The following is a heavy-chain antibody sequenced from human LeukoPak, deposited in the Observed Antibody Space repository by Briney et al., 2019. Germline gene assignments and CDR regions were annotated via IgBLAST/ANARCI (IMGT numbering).Heavy chain of an antibody. D-gene: IGHD3-16*01. CDR3: TTEVGYDYVGGSYAIDY. V-gene: IGHV3-15*01. CDR1: GFTFSNAW. CDR2: IKSKTDGGTT. J-gene: IGHJ4*02. Sequence: PGGSLRLSCAASGFTFSNAWMSWVRQAPGKGLEWVGRIKSKTDGGTTDYAAPVKGRFTISRDDSKNTLYLQMNSLKTEDTAVYYCTTEVGYDYVGGSYAIDYWGQGTLVTVSS.